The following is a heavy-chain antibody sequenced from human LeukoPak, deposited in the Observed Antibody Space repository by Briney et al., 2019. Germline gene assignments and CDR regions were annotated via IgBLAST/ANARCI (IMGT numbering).Heavy chain of an antibody. CDR1: GYTLTELS. CDR3: ATDRGFYDSSGYYFNWFDP. Sequence: AASVKVSCKVSGYTLTELSMHWVRQAPGKGLEWMGGFDPEDSETIYAQKFQGRVTMTEDTSTDTAYMELSSLRSEDTAVYYCATDRGFYDSSGYYFNWFDPWGQGTLVTVSS. J-gene: IGHJ5*02. D-gene: IGHD3-22*01. V-gene: IGHV1-24*01. CDR2: FDPEDSET.